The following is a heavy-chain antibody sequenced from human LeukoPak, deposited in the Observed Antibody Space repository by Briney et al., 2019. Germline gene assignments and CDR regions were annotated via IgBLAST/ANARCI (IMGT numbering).Heavy chain of an antibody. CDR3: AKNVYGYGGSFDY. V-gene: IGHV1-2*06. J-gene: IGHJ4*02. CDR2: INPNSGGT. CDR1: GYTFTGYY. D-gene: IGHD5-18*01. Sequence: ASVKVSCKASGYTFTGYYMHWVRQAPGQGLEWMGRINPNSGGTNYAQKFQGRVTMTRDPSISTAYMELSRLRSDDTAVYYCAKNVYGYGGSFDYWGQGTLVTVSS.